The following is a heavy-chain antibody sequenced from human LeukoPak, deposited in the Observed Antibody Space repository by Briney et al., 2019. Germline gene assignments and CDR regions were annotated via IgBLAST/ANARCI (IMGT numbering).Heavy chain of an antibody. J-gene: IGHJ4*02. D-gene: IGHD3-10*01. CDR2: ISAYNGNT. V-gene: IGHV1-18*01. CDR1: GYTFTSYG. Sequence: ASVKVSCKASGYTFTSYGISWERQAPGQGLEWMGWISAYNGNTNYAQKLQGRVTMTTDTSTSTAYMELRSLRSDDTAVYYCASDHYYGSGRYYNLFDYWGQRTLVTVSS. CDR3: ASDHYYGSGRYYNLFDY.